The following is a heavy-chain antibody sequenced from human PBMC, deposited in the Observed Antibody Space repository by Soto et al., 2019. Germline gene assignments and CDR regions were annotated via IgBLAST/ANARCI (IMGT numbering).Heavy chain of an antibody. J-gene: IGHJ4*02. CDR2: IIPIFGTA. V-gene: IGHV1-69*13. D-gene: IGHD3-22*01. Sequence: SVKVSCKASGGTFSSYAISWVRQAPGQGLEWMGGIIPIFGTANYAQKFQGRVTITADESTSTAYMELSSLRSEDTAVYYCARTDSSGYPFDYWGQGTLVTVSS. CDR3: ARTDSSGYPFDY. CDR1: GGTFSSYA.